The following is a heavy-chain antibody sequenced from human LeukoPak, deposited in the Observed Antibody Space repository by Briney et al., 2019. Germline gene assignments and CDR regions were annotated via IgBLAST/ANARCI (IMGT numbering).Heavy chain of an antibody. D-gene: IGHD3-22*01. V-gene: IGHV5-51*01. J-gene: IGHJ4*02. CDR2: IYPGDSDT. Sequence: GEALKISCKGSGYSFTSYWIGWVRQMPGKGLEVMGIIYPGDSDTRYTPPFQGQVTISADKSISTAYLQWSRLKASDPAMSYCARLFGYYDSSAYSDYWGQGTLVRVSS. CDR3: ARLFGYYDSSAYSDY. CDR1: GYSFTSYW.